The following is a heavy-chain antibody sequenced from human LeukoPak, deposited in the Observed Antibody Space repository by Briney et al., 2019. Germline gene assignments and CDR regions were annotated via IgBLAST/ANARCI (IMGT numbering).Heavy chain of an antibody. CDR2: IYHSGST. CDR3: ARDRVNGSGSYQGTFDY. V-gene: IGHV4-4*02. Sequence: SETLSLTCAVSGGSISSSNWWSWVRQPPGKGLEWIGEIYHSGSTNYNPSLKSRVTISVDKSKNQFSLKLSSVTAADTAVYYCARDRVNGSGSYQGTFDYWGQGTLVTVSS. CDR1: GGSISSSNW. D-gene: IGHD3-10*01. J-gene: IGHJ4*02.